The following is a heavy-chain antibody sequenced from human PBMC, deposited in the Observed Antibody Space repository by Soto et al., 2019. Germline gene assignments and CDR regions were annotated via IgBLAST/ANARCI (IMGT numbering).Heavy chain of an antibody. CDR3: ASRSYAMDI. Sequence: QVQLQESGPGLVKPSGTLSLTCAVCGGSISSSNWWRWVRQPPGKGLEWIGEIFHNGNTYSNPSLTGRVTMSVDKSKNQFSLNLNSVTAADTAVYYCASRSYAMDIWGQGTTVTVSS. CDR1: GGSISSSNW. J-gene: IGHJ6*02. V-gene: IGHV4-4*02. D-gene: IGHD3-16*02. CDR2: IFHNGNT.